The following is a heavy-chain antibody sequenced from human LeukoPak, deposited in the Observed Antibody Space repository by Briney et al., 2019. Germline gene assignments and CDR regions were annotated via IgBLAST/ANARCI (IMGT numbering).Heavy chain of an antibody. D-gene: IGHD2-21*02. J-gene: IGHJ4*02. CDR1: GFTFSSYV. CDR3: ARTVVVTARPYYFDY. V-gene: IGHV3-30*14. Sequence: GGSLRLSCAASGFTFSSYVMHWVRQAPGKGLEWVAIISYDGSNEYYADSVKGRFTISRDNSKNTLYLQMNSLRAEDTAVYYCARTVVVTARPYYFDYWGQGTLVTVSS. CDR2: ISYDGSNE.